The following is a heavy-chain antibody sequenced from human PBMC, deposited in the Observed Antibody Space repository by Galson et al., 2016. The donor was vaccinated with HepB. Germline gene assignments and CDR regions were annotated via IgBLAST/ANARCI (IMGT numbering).Heavy chain of an antibody. CDR3: TRAARALDY. Sequence: SLRLSCAASGFTFSDFYMSWIRQTPGKGLEWVSYISSSGTTIFYAASVMGRFTVSRDNAKNSLYLQMNSLRAEDTAVYYCTRAARALDYWGQGTMVTVSS. J-gene: IGHJ4*02. CDR1: GFTFSDFY. V-gene: IGHV3-11*04. D-gene: IGHD6-6*01. CDR2: ISSSGTTI.